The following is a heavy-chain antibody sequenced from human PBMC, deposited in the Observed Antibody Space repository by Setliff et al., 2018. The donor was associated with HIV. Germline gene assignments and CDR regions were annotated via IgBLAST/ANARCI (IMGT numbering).Heavy chain of an antibody. CDR1: GGTFSSYA. D-gene: IGHD3-10*01. Sequence: ASVKVSCKASGGTFSSYAISWVRQAPGQGLEWMGGIIPIFNTANYAQKFRGRVTITADESTSTAYMELSSLRAEDTALYYCAKDAVTMVRGHYYYMDVWGKGTTVTVSS. CDR2: IIPIFNTA. CDR3: AKDAVTMVRGHYYYMDV. J-gene: IGHJ6*03. V-gene: IGHV1-69*13.